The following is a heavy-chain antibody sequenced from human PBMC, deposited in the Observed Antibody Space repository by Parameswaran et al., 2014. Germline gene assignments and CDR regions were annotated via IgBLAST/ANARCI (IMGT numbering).Heavy chain of an antibody. CDR1: GGSISSGGYY. V-gene: IGHV4-31*03. D-gene: IGHD6-13*01. J-gene: IGHJ4*02. CDR2: IYYSGST. CDR3: ARVGAGLRSGTFDY. Sequence: SETLSLTCTVSGGSISSGGYYWSWIRQHPGKGLEWIGYIYYSGSTYYNPSLKSRVTISVDTSKNQFSLKLSSVTAADTAVYYCARVGAGLRSGTFDYWGQGTLVTVSS.